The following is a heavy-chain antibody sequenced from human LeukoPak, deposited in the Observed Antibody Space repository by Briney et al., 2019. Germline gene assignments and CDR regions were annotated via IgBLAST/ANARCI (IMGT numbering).Heavy chain of an antibody. CDR1: GGSMSSYY. V-gene: IGHV4-59*13. CDR3: AKWKAIGGRGIFISIYFGC. J-gene: IGHJ4*02. Sequence: SETLSLTCTVSGGSMSSYYWSWIRQPPGKGLEWIGNIFYSGTTNYNPSLKSRVTLSADTSKNQFSLKLSSVTVADTAVYYCAKWKAIGGRGIFISIYFGCWARGSLVTFSS. CDR2: IFYSGTT. D-gene: IGHD3-10*01.